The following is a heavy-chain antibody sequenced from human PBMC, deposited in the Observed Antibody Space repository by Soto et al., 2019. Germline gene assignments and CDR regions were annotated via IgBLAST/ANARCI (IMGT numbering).Heavy chain of an antibody. CDR3: ASSYGDYVYYYYGMDV. J-gene: IGHJ6*02. CDR1: GYTFTSYA. V-gene: IGHV1-3*01. CDR2: INAGNGNT. Sequence: QVRLVQSGAEVKKPGASVKVSCKASGYTFTSYAMHWVRQAPGQRLEWMGWINAGNGNTKYSQKFQGRVTITRDTSASTAYMELSSLRSEDTAVYYCASSYGDYVYYYYGMDVWGQGTTVTVSS. D-gene: IGHD4-17*01.